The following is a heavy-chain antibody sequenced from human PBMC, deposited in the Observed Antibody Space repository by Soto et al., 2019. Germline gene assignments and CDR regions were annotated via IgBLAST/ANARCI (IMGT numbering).Heavy chain of an antibody. D-gene: IGHD3-22*01. CDR2: ISGYNGNT. CDR1: GYTFTSYG. J-gene: IGHJ4*02. Sequence: QVQLVQSGAEVKKPGASVKVSCEASGYTFTSYGISWVRQAPGQGLEWMGWISGYNGNTKYAQKLQGRVTVTTDTSTSTAYMELRSLISADTAVYYCARTTAYETSGYYYHTYWGQGTQVTVSS. CDR3: ARTTAYETSGYYYHTY. V-gene: IGHV1-18*01.